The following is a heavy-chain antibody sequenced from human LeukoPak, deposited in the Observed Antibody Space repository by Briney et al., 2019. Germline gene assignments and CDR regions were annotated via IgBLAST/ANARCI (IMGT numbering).Heavy chain of an antibody. CDR1: GFTFSSYA. V-gene: IGHV3-30-3*01. Sequence: GGSLRLPCAASGFTFSSYAMHWVRQAPGKGLEWVAVISYDGSNKYYADSVKGRFTISRDNSKNTLYLQMNSLRAEGTAVYYCARTRGSYDAFDIWGQGTMVTVSS. CDR2: ISYDGSNK. CDR3: ARTRGSYDAFDI. D-gene: IGHD6-6*01. J-gene: IGHJ3*02.